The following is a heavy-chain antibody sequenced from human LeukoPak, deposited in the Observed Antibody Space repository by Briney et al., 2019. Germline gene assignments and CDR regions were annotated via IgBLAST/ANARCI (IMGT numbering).Heavy chain of an antibody. V-gene: IGHV3-23*01. J-gene: IGHJ4*02. CDR1: GFTFSSYA. CDR2: ISGSGGST. CDR3: APYCSGGSCNGVDY. Sequence: PGGSLRLSCAASGFTFSSYAMSWVRQAPGKGLEWVSAISGSGGSTYYADSVKGRFTISRDNSKNTLYLQMNSLRAEDTAVYYCAPYCSGGSCNGVDYWGQGTLVTVSS. D-gene: IGHD2-15*01.